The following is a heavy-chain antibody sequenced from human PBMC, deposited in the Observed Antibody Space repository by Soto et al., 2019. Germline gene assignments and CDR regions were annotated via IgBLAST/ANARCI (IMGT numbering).Heavy chain of an antibody. CDR2: IYTSGST. V-gene: IGHV4-4*07. CDR1: GGSISSHY. CDR3: ARETDSSGYLTYYFDY. Sequence: SETLSLTCTVSGGSISSHYWSWIRQPAGKGLEWIGRIYTSGSTNYNPSLKSRVTMSVDTSKNQFSLKLSSVTAADTAVYYCARETDSSGYLTYYFDYWGQGTLVTVSS. D-gene: IGHD3-22*01. J-gene: IGHJ4*02.